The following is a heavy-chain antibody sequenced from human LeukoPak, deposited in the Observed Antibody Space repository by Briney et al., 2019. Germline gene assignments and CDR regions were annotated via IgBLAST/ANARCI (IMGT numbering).Heavy chain of an antibody. CDR1: GFTFDDYA. V-gene: IGHV3-9*03. D-gene: IGHD6-6*01. CDR3: AKVSSSSALGYFDY. Sequence: PGRSLRLSCAASGFTFDDYAMHLVRQAPGKGLEWVSGISWNSGSIGYADSVKGRFTISRDNAKNSLYLQMNSLRAEDMALYYCAKVSSSSALGYFDYWGQGTLVTVSS. CDR2: ISWNSGSI. J-gene: IGHJ4*02.